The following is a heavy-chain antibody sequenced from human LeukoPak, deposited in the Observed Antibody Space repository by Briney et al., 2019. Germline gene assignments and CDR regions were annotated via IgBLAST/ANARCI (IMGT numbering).Heavy chain of an antibody. V-gene: IGHV5-51*01. CDR3: ARQDTHDYVWRSYRYSFDY. CDR2: IYPGDSDT. D-gene: IGHD3-16*02. J-gene: IGHJ4*02. CDR1: GYSFTSYW. Sequence: GESLKISCKGSGYSFTSYWIGWVRQMPGKGLEWMGIIYPGDSDTRYSPSFQGQVIISADKSISTAYLQWSSLKASDTAMYYCARQDTHDYVWRSYRYSFDYWGQGTLVTVSS.